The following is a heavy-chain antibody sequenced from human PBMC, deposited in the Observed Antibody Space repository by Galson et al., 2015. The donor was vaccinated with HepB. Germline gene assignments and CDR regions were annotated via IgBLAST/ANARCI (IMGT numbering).Heavy chain of an antibody. CDR2: IGDSGGSP. J-gene: IGHJ4*02. CDR3: AKGRSFSDY. Sequence: SLRLSCAASGFTFSRFAMSWVRQVPGKGLEWVSAIGDSGGSPYYAGSVKGRFTISRDNSKNTLYLQMNSLRVDDTAVYYCAKGRSFSDYWGQGALVTVSS. CDR1: GFTFSRFA. V-gene: IGHV3-23*01.